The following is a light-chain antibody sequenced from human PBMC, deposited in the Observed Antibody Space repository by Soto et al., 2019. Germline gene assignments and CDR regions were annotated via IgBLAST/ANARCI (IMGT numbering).Light chain of an antibody. CDR2: DAS. CDR3: QQYNTYWT. Sequence: EIQMTQSTSSLSASVGDIVTSRCRASQSISNWLAWYQQKPGRAPKLLIYDASSLESGVPSRFTGSGSGTEFTLTINSLQPDDFATYYCQQYNTYWTFGQGTKVDIK. J-gene: IGKJ1*01. V-gene: IGKV1-5*01. CDR1: QSISNW.